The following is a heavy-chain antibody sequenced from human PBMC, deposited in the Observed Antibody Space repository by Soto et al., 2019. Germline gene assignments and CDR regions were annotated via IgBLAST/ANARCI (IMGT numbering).Heavy chain of an antibody. V-gene: IGHV1-69*01. CDR2: IIRISGTA. D-gene: IGHD2-2*01. J-gene: IGHJ6*02. CDR3: ARSQGSSTSLEIYFYYYYGMDV. CDR1: GGTFSSYA. Sequence: QVQLVQSGAEVKKPGSSVKVSCKASGGTFSSYAISWVRQAPGQGLEWMGGIIRISGTANYAKKFQGRVTITADESTSTAYMELSSLRSEDTAVYYCARSQGSSTSLEIYFYYYYGMDVWGQGTTVTVSS.